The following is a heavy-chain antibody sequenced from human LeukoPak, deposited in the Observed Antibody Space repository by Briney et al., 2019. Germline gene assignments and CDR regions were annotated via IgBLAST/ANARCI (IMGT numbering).Heavy chain of an antibody. CDR1: GXTFSSYS. V-gene: IGHV3-21*01. CDR3: ARRCVVFDWLQYYFDY. J-gene: IGHJ4*02. Sequence: GGSLRLSCAASGXTFSSYSMNWVRQAPGKGLEWVSSISSSSSYIYYADSVKGRFTISRDNAKNSLYLQMNSLRAEDTAVCYCARRCVVFDWLQYYFDYWGQGTLVTVSS. D-gene: IGHD3-9*01. CDR2: ISSSSSYI.